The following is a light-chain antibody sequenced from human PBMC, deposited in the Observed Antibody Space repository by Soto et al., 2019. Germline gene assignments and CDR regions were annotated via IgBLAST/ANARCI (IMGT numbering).Light chain of an antibody. CDR1: QTVNSW. CDR3: QQYADYSWT. Sequence: DIQMTQSPSTLSASVGNRATITCRASQTVNSWLAWFQQKPGKAPTLLIYGGYSVESGVPLRFRGSGPGTEFTLPISNLQPDDFATYYCQQYADYSWTLGQGTKVE. CDR2: GGY. J-gene: IGKJ1*01. V-gene: IGKV1-5*03.